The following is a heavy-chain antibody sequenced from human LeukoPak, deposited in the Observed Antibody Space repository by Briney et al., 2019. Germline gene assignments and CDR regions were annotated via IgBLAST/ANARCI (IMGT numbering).Heavy chain of an antibody. Sequence: SETLSLTCAVYGGSFSSYPWTWIRQPPGKGLEWIGQIIHSGSTKYNPSLNGRVTMSVDTSKNQFSLKLTSVTAADMAVYYCARGAPGYWGQGTLVTVSS. J-gene: IGHJ4*02. CDR2: IIHSGST. CDR3: ARGAPGY. V-gene: IGHV4-34*12. CDR1: GGSFSSYP. D-gene: IGHD4/OR15-4a*01.